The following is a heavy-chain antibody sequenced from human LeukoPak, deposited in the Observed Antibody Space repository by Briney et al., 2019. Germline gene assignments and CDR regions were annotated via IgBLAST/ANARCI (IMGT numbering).Heavy chain of an antibody. CDR3: ARVGLTDIDY. D-gene: IGHD3-16*01. Sequence: QPGRSLRLSCAASGFTFSSYSMHWVRQAPGKGLEWVAIISSDGRTKYYADSVKGRFTISRDNAKNSLYLQMNSLRDEDTAVYYCARVGLTDIDYWGQGTLVTVSS. CDR2: ISSDGRTK. CDR1: GFTFSSYS. V-gene: IGHV3-30*04. J-gene: IGHJ4*02.